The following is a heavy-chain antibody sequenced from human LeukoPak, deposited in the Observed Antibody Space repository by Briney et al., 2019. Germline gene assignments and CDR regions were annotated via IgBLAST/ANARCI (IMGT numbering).Heavy chain of an antibody. V-gene: IGHV4-59*08. CDR2: IYYSGST. D-gene: IGHD5-24*01. J-gene: IGHJ4*02. CDR3: ARQRTDGYTFDY. CDR1: GGSISSYY. Sequence: PSETLSLTCTVSGGSISSYYWSWIRQPPGKGLEWIGYIYYSGSTNYNPSLKSRVTISVDTSKNQFSLKLSSVTAADTAVYYCARQRTDGYTFDYWGLGTLVTVAS.